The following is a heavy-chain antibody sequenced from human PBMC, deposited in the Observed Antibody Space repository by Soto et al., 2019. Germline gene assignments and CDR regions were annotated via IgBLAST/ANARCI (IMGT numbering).Heavy chain of an antibody. J-gene: IGHJ6*02. CDR2: INPNSGGT. CDR3: ARGGNWVRGVIRYYYYGMDV. Sequence: ASVKVSCKASGYTFTGYYMHWVRQAPGQGLEWMGWINPNSGGTNYAQKFQGRVTMTRDTSISTAYTELSRLRSDDTAVYYCARGGNWVRGVIRYYYYGMDVWGQGTTVTVSS. V-gene: IGHV1-2*02. CDR1: GYTFTGYY. D-gene: IGHD3-10*01.